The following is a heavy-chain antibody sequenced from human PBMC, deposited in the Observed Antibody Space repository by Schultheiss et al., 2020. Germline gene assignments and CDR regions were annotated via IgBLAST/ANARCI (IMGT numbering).Heavy chain of an antibody. D-gene: IGHD3-9*01. CDR2: IYTSGST. CDR1: GGSFSSYY. Sequence: TLSLTCAVYGGSFSSYYWSWIRQPAGKGLEWIGRIYTSGSTNYNPSLKSRVTISVDTSKNQFSLKLSSVTAADTAVYYCARLGHYDILTGYTPSNWFDPWGQGTLVTFSS. CDR3: ARLGHYDILTGYTPSNWFDP. J-gene: IGHJ5*02. V-gene: IGHV4-59*10.